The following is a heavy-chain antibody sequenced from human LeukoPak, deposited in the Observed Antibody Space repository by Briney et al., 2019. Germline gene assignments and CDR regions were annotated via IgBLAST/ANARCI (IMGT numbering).Heavy chain of an antibody. Sequence: ASVKVSCKASGYNLTTYSVTWVRQAPGQGLEWMGWVSVYHGTTNYARKVQGRVTMTTDTSTNTAYLGLRSLRSDDTAVYYCARVTSLTTLTAFDIWGQGTMVTVSS. CDR3: ARVTSLTTLTAFDI. V-gene: IGHV1-18*01. D-gene: IGHD4-11*01. J-gene: IGHJ3*02. CDR2: VSVYHGTT. CDR1: GYNLTTYS.